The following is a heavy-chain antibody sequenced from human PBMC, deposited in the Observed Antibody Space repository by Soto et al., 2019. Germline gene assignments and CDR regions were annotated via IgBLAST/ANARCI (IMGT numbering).Heavy chain of an antibody. J-gene: IGHJ2*01. Sequence: EVQLVESGGGLVQPGGSLRLSCAASGFTFSNYWMTWVRQAPGKGLEWVANIKQDGSKKYYVDSVKGRFTISRDNAKNSLYLQMNSLRAEDTAVYYCAKRVWYFDLWGRGILVTVSS. V-gene: IGHV3-7*01. CDR1: GFTFSNYW. CDR2: IKQDGSKK. CDR3: AKRVWYFDL.